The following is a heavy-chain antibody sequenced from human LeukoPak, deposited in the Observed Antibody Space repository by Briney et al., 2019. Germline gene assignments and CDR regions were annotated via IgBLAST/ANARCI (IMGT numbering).Heavy chain of an antibody. V-gene: IGHV3-33*01. CDR3: ARDSGSSGWASAFDI. J-gene: IGHJ3*02. CDR1: GFTFSSYA. D-gene: IGHD6-19*01. CDR2: TWYDGSNK. Sequence: GGSLRLSCAASGFTFSSYAMHWVRQAPGKGLEWVAVTWYDGSNKYYADSVKGRFTISRDNSKNTLYLQMNSLRAEDTAMYYCARDSGSSGWASAFDIWGQGTMVTVSS.